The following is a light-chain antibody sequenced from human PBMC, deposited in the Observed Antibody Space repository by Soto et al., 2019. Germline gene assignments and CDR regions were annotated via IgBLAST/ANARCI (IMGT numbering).Light chain of an antibody. V-gene: IGKV1-5*03. CDR1: QSISNW. J-gene: IGKJ1*01. Sequence: DIQMTQSPSTLSASVGDRVTITCRASQSISNWFAWYQQKPGKAPTLLIYRASNLEGGVPSRFSGSGSGTEFTLTISSLQPDDFATYYCQQYDSYSREFGQGTKVEIK. CDR3: QQYDSYSRE. CDR2: RAS.